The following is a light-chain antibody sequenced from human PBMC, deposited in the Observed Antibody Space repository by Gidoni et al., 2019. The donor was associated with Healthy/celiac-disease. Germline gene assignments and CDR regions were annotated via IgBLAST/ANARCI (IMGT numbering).Light chain of an antibody. V-gene: IGKV1-39*01. J-gene: IGKJ5*01. CDR1: QSISSY. Sequence: DIQMTQSPSSLSASVGDRVTITCRASQSISSYLNWYQQKPGKAHKLLIYAASSLQSGVPSMFSGSGSGTDFTLTISSLQPEDFATYYCQQSYSTPRITFGQGTRLEI. CDR2: AAS. CDR3: QQSYSTPRIT.